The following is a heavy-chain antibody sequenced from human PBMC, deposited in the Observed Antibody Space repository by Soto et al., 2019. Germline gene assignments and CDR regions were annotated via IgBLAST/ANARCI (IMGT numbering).Heavy chain of an antibody. CDR2: INHSGST. CDR3: ARARIVGASEFDY. D-gene: IGHD1-26*01. V-gene: IGHV4-34*01. CDR1: GGSSSGYY. Sequence: QVQLQQWGAGLLKPSETLSLTCAVYGGSSSGYYWSWIRQPPGKGLEWIGEINHSGSTNYNPSLKSRVTISVDTSKNQFSLKLSSVTAADTAVYYCARARIVGASEFDYWGQGTLVTVSS. J-gene: IGHJ4*02.